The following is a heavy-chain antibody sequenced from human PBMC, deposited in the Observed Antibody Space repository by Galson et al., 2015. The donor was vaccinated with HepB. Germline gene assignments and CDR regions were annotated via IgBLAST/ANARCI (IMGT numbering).Heavy chain of an antibody. V-gene: IGHV3-48*04. Sequence: SLRLSCAASGFTFSSYSMNWVRQASGKGLEWLSCISGSGGAKYYADSVKGRFTISRDNTKNSLSLQMDSLRAEDTAIYYCARRWGWGMDVWGQGTTVTVSS. D-gene: IGHD3-16*01. J-gene: IGHJ6*02. CDR3: ARRWGWGMDV. CDR1: GFTFSSYS. CDR2: ISGSGGAK.